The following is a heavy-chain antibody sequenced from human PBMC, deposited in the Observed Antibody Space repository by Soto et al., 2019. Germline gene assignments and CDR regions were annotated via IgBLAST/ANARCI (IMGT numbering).Heavy chain of an antibody. CDR3: AREAIIVIAAPEYYFDY. D-gene: IGHD3-22*01. CDR2: IYSGGYT. Sequence: HPGGSLRLSSAASGFDVSNTDMSWVRQAPGKGLEWVSVIYSGGYTNYADSVKGRFIVSRDSPKNTLYLQMDSLRAEDTAVYYCAREAIIVIAAPEYYFDYWGQGTLVTVSS. J-gene: IGHJ4*02. CDR1: GFDVSNTD. V-gene: IGHV3-66*01.